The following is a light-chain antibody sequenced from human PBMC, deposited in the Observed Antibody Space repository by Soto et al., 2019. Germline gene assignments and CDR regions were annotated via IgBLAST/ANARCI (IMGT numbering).Light chain of an antibody. Sequence: QSALAQPPPAAGSPGQSVTISCTGTSTDVGGYNYVSWYQQYPGKAPKLMIYEVSKRPSGVPDRFSGSKSGNTASLTVSGLQAEDEADYYCSSYGGGYNYVFGTGTRSPS. CDR2: EVS. J-gene: IGLJ1*01. CDR3: SSYGGGYNYV. V-gene: IGLV2-8*01. CDR1: STDVGGYNY.